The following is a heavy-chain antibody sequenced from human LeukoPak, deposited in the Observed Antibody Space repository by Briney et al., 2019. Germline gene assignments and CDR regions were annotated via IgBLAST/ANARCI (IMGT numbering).Heavy chain of an antibody. Sequence: SQTLSLTCSVSGGSLSSSTYYWSWLRQHPGKGLEWIVYVHYSGSTYYNPSLKSGVTISVDTSKNQFSLRLSSVTASDTAVYYCTKYYYDTSGYSNWFDPWGQGTLVTVSS. D-gene: IGHD3-22*01. CDR1: GGSLSSSTYY. J-gene: IGHJ5*02. V-gene: IGHV4-31*03. CDR3: TKYYYDTSGYSNWFDP. CDR2: VHYSGST.